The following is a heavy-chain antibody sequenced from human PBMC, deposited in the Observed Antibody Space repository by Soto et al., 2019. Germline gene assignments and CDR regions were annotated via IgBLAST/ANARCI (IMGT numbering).Heavy chain of an antibody. D-gene: IGHD2-2*01. J-gene: IGHJ4*02. Sequence: ASVKVSCKASGYTFTSYAMHWVRQAPGQRLEWMGWINAGNGNTKYSQKFQGRVTITRDTSASTAYMELSSLRSEDTAVYYCARPVYCSSTSCHPGTYYFDYWGQGTLVTVSS. CDR2: INAGNGNT. CDR1: GYTFTSYA. V-gene: IGHV1-3*01. CDR3: ARPVYCSSTSCHPGTYYFDY.